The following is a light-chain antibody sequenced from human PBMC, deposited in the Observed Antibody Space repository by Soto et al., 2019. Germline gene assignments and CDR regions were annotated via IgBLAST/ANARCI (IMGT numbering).Light chain of an antibody. J-gene: IGLJ2*01. CDR3: QVWDSNSDHVV. CDR1: NIGSKA. Sequence: SYELTQSPSVSVAPGQTANITCGGNNIGSKAVHWYQQKPGQAPVLVVYDDKDRPSGIPERFSGSNSGNTATLSISRVEAGDEADYYCQVWDSNSDHVVFGGGTELTVL. V-gene: IGLV3-21*02. CDR2: DDK.